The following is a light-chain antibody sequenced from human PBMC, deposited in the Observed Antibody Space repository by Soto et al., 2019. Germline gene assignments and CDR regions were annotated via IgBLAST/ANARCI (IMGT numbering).Light chain of an antibody. J-gene: IGKJ3*01. Sequence: EIVLTQSPGTLSLSPGERATLSCRASQSVSSSYLAWYRQRPGQAPRLLIYGASIRATGIPDRFSGSGSGTKFPLTIRRLEPVALALCYCYRFCPSFSFGPGTTVDI. V-gene: IGKV3-20*01. CDR3: YRFCPSFS. CDR2: GAS. CDR1: QSVSSSY.